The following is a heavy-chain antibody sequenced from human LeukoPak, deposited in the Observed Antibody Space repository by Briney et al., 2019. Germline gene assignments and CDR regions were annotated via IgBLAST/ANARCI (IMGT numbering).Heavy chain of an antibody. D-gene: IGHD3-22*01. CDR3: ASGGYYDSSGYHDY. J-gene: IGHJ4*02. CDR2: INPNSGGT. CDR1: GYTFTGYY. V-gene: IGHV1-2*06. Sequence: ASVKVSCKASGYTFTGYYMHWVRQAPGQGLEWMGRINPNSGGTNYAQKFQGRVTMTRDTSISTAYMELSRPRSDDTAVYYCASGGYYDSSGYHDYWGQGTLVTVSS.